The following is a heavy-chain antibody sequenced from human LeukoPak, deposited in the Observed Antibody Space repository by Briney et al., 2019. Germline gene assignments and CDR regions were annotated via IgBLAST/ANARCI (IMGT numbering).Heavy chain of an antibody. D-gene: IGHD3-10*01. CDR2: IYITGST. CDR1: GGSISSFY. CDR3: ARDKYYGSGNYGKYNWFDP. V-gene: IGHV4-4*07. Sequence: SETLSLTCTVSGGSISSFYWSWIRRPAGKGLEWIGHIYITGSTNYNPSLKSRVTMSVDTSKDQFSLKLSSVTAADTAVYYCARDKYYGSGNYGKYNWFDPWGQGTLVTVSS. J-gene: IGHJ5*02.